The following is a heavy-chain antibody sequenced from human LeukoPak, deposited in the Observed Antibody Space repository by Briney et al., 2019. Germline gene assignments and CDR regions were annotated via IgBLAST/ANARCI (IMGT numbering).Heavy chain of an antibody. CDR1: GFTFNTYR. V-gene: IGHV3-21*01. CDR2: ISSSSTYI. Sequence: GGSLRLSCAASGFTFNTYRMNWVRQAPGKGLEWVSSISSSSTYIYYTDSVKGRFTISRDNAKNSLYLQMKDLRAEDTAVYYCAKLHNGGDGGGYWGQGTLVTVSS. CDR3: AKLHNGGDGGGY. J-gene: IGHJ4*02. D-gene: IGHD2-21*02.